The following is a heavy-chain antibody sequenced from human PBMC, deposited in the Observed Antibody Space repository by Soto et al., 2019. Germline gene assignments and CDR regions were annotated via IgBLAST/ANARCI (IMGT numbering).Heavy chain of an antibody. CDR1: GGSIRSFY. CDR3: ARIGGYHGPLDS. V-gene: IGHV4-59*01. D-gene: IGHD6-25*01. Sequence: LSLTCTVSGGSIRSFYWSWIRQAPGGGLEWIGYTYHRGSTNYSPSLKSRVAISLDTSENQFSLKVNSVTAADTAVYYCARIGGYHGPLDSWGQGTPVTVSS. J-gene: IGHJ4*02. CDR2: TYHRGST.